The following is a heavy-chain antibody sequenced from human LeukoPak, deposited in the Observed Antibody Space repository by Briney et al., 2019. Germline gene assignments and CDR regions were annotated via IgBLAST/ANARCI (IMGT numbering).Heavy chain of an antibody. D-gene: IGHD5-12*01. V-gene: IGHV4-59*01. Sequence: SETLSLTCAVYGGSFSGYHWSWIRQPPGKGLEWIGYIYYSGSTNYNPSLKSRVTISVDTSKNQFSLKLSSVTAADTAVYYCAREMTDSGYDWGGYYYYYMDVWGKGTTVTVSS. CDR3: AREMTDSGYDWGGYYYYYMDV. CDR1: GGSFSGYH. CDR2: IYYSGST. J-gene: IGHJ6*03.